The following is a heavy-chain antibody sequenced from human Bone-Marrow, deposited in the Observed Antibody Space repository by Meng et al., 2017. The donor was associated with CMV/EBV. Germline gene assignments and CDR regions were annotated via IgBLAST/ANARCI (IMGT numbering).Heavy chain of an antibody. Sequence: SETLSLTCTVSGGSVSSGSYYWSWIRQPPGKGLEWIGEINHSGSTNYNPSLKSRVTISVDTSKNQFSLKLSSVTAADTAVYYWASRRYWGQGTLVTVSS. J-gene: IGHJ4*02. CDR2: INHSGST. CDR3: ASRRY. CDR1: GGSVSSGSYY. V-gene: IGHV4-61*01.